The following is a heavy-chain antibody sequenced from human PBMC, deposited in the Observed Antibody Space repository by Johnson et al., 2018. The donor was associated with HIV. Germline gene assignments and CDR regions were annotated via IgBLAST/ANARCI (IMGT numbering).Heavy chain of an antibody. CDR1: GFTFSSYW. CDR3: AKDRRELPSPFDI. J-gene: IGHJ3*02. D-gene: IGHD1-7*01. V-gene: IGHV3-7*01. Sequence: VQLVESGGGLVQPGGSLRLSCAASGFTFSSYWMTWVRQAPGKGLEWVANMNQDGSEKYYVDSVKGRFTVSRDNTNNTLYLQMNSLRAEDTAVYYCAKDRRELPSPFDIWGQGTVVIVSS. CDR2: MNQDGSEK.